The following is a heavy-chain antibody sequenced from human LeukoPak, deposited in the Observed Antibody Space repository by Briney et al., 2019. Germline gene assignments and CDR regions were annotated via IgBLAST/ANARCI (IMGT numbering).Heavy chain of an antibody. V-gene: IGHV1-69*05. CDR1: GGTFSSYA. J-gene: IGHJ5*02. CDR2: IIPIFGTA. D-gene: IGHD3-3*01. CDR3: ARGERITIFGAVVNWFDP. Sequence: ASVKVSCKASGGTFSSYAISWVRQAPGQGLEWMGGIIPIFGTANYAQKFQGRVTITTDESTSTAYMELSSLRSEDTAVYYCARGERITIFGAVVNWFDPWGQGTLVTVSS.